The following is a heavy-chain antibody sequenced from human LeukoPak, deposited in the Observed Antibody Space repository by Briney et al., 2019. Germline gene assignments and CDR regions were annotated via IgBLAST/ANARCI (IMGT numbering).Heavy chain of an antibody. V-gene: IGHV3-21*01. CDR1: GFTFSSNS. J-gene: IGHJ6*04. Sequence: GGSLRLSCAASGFTFSSNSMNWFRQAQGKWMERVSSISSSSSYIYYADSVKGRFTISRDNAKNSLYLQMNSLRAEDTAVYYCARDPRGERELYYYYGMDVWGKGTTVTVSS. CDR2: ISSSSSYI. CDR3: ARDPRGERELYYYYGMDV. D-gene: IGHD1-26*01.